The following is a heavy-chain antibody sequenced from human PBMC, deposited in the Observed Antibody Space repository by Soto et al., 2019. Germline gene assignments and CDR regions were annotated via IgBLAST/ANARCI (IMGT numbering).Heavy chain of an antibody. D-gene: IGHD3-22*01. CDR1: GFTFSSFA. CDR3: VKDGDDSSGYYYDFGY. J-gene: IGHJ4*02. Sequence: EEQLLESGGGLIQPGGSQRLSCAASGFTFSSFAMSWVRQAPGKGLEWVSGISGSGGRTHYADSAKGRFTISRDNSQNTWYLHMSSLRAEDTAIYYCVKDGDDSSGYYYDFGYWGQGTLVTVSS. V-gene: IGHV3-23*01. CDR2: ISGSGGRT.